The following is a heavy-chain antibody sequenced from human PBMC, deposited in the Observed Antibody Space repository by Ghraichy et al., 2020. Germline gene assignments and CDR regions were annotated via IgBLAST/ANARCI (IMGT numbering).Heavy chain of an antibody. V-gene: IGHV3-48*03. D-gene: IGHD3-10*01. CDR2: ISSSGSTI. Sequence: GGSLRLSCAASGFTFSNYEMNWFRQAPGKGLEWISYISSSGSTIYFADSVKGRFTISRDNAKNSLYLQLDSLRAEDTAVYHCARDGTMVKEHPYWYFDLWGRGTLVTVSS. CDR1: GFTFSNYE. CDR3: ARDGTMVKEHPYWYFDL. J-gene: IGHJ2*01.